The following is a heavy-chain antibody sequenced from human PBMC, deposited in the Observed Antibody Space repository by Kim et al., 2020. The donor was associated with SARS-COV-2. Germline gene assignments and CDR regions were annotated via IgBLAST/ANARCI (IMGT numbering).Heavy chain of an antibody. D-gene: IGHD2-15*01. J-gene: IGHJ5*02. V-gene: IGHV3-23*01. CDR2: ITGSGDDK. CDR1: GFIFRTYV. Sequence: GGSLRLSCAASGFIFRTYVMTWVRQAPGKGLEWVSSITGSGDDKYYGDFAKGRFTISRDNSRNMVFLEMSSLRDEDTALYFCAKDSTFYNDDQAFFSGVGVVAWGQGTQVTVSS. CDR3: AKDSTFYNDDQAFFSGVGVVA.